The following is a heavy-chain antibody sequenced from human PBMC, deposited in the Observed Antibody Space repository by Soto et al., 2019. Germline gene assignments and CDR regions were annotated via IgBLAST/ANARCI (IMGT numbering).Heavy chain of an antibody. J-gene: IGHJ6*02. V-gene: IGHV1-69*12. CDR2: IIPIFGTA. D-gene: IGHD5-18*01. CDR1: GGTFSSYA. Sequence: QVQLVQSGAEVKKPGSSVKVSCKASGGTFSSYAISWVRQAPGQGLEWMGGIIPIFGTANYAQKFQGRVTITAXXYXSIXYMELSSLRSEDTAAYSCARSKQRGYSYGYYGMDVWCQGTTVTVSS. CDR3: ARSKQRGYSYGYYGMDV.